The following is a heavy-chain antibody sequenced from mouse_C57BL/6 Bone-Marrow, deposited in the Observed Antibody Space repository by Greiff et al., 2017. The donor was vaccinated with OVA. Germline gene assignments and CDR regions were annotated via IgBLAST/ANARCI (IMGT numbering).Heavy chain of an antibody. Sequence: VKLMESGAELVRPGTSVKMSCKASGYTFTNYWIGWAKQRPGHGLEWIGDIYPGGGYTNYNEKFKGKATLTADKSSSTAYMQFSSLTSEDSAIYYCAVTGRRTWFAYWGQGTLVTVSA. D-gene: IGHD4-1*01. CDR1: GYTFTNYW. V-gene: IGHV1-63*01. J-gene: IGHJ3*01. CDR3: AVTGRRTWFAY. CDR2: IYPGGGYT.